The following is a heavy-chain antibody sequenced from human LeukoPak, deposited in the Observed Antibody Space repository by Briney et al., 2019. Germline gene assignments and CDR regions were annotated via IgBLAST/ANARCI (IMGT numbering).Heavy chain of an antibody. CDR2: ISGSGGST. J-gene: IGHJ4*02. V-gene: IGHV3-23*01. CDR3: AKGNSYSSSWYLDF. D-gene: IGHD6-13*01. CDR1: RFTFSSYG. Sequence: GGSLRLSCAASRFTFSSYGMSWVRQAPGKGLEWVSAISGSGGSTYYADSVKGRFTISRDNSKNTLSLQMNSLRAEDTAMYYCAKGNSYSSSWYLDFWGQGILVTVSS.